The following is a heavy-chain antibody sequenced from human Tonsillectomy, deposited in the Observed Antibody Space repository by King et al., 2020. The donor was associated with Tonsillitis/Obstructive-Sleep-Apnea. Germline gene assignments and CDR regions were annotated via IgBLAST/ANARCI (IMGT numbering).Heavy chain of an antibody. CDR2: SRPNNGDT. V-gene: IGHV1-18*01. CDR3: AREYYDISGYYHGSFQH. D-gene: IGHD3-22*01. CDR1: GYTFTSYD. J-gene: IGHJ1*01. Sequence: QVQLVQSGAEVKKPGASVKVSCKASGYTFTSYDITWVRQAPGQGLEWMGCSRPNNGDTNYAQKLQGRVTMTSDTSTSTAYMELRSLRSDDTAVYYYAREYYDISGYYHGSFQHWGQGTLVTVSS.